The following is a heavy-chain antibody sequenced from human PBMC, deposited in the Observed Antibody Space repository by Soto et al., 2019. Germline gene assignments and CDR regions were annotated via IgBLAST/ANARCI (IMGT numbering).Heavy chain of an antibody. CDR1: GFTFTTYG. Sequence: QVELVEWGGGVVQPGRSLRISCAASGFTFTTYGMHWVSQAPGKGLEWVAHIWYDGSNKYYADSVKGRFTISRDNSKGTVFLQMNSLRAEETAVYYCARDGSMILTEWGQGTLVTVSS. V-gene: IGHV3-33*01. D-gene: IGHD3-22*01. J-gene: IGHJ4*02. CDR2: IWYDGSNK. CDR3: ARDGSMILTE.